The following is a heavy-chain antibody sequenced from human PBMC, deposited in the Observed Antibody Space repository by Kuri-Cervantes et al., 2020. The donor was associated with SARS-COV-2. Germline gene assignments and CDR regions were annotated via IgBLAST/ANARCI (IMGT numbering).Heavy chain of an antibody. CDR2: ISSSSSDI. CDR1: GVTISSYS. J-gene: IGHJ4*02. V-gene: IGHV3-21*01. CDR3: ARGSVFPLAVDGTVDY. D-gene: IGHD6-19*01. Sequence: GGSLRLSCAASGVTISSYSMNWVCQAPGQGLEWVSSISSSSSDIYYADSSKGRFTISRDNAKNSLYLPMNSLRAEDTAVYYCARGSVFPLAVDGTVDYWGQGTLVTVSS.